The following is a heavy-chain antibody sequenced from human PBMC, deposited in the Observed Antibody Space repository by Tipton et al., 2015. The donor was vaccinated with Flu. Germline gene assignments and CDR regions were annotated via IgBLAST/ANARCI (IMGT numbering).Heavy chain of an antibody. CDR1: GYTLTSYG. CDR2: ISAYNGNT. CDR3: ARVKEEWEPEDY. D-gene: IGHD1-26*01. J-gene: IGHJ4*02. V-gene: IGHV1-18*01. Sequence: QLVQSGAEVKKPGASVKVSCKASGYTLTSYGITWVRQAPGQGLEWMGWISAYNGNTNYAQNLQGRVTMTTDTSTNTAYMELRSLRSDDTAVYYCARVKEEWEPEDYWGQGTLVTVSS.